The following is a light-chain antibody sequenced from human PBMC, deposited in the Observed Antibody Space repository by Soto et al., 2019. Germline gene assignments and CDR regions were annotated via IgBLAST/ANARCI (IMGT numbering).Light chain of an antibody. J-gene: IGLJ2*01. CDR1: SSDVGGYNS. CDR2: EVS. Sequence: QSALTQPASVSGSPGQSITISCTGTSSDVGGYNSVSWYQQHPGKAPKLMIYEVSNRPSGVSNPFSASKSGNTASLTISGLQAEDEADYYCSSYTSSSALVVFGGGTKLTVL. V-gene: IGLV2-14*01. CDR3: SSYTSSSALVV.